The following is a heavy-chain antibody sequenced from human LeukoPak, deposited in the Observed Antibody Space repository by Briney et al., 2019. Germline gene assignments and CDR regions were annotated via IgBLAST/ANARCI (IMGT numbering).Heavy chain of an antibody. CDR2: ISGRSSHV. V-gene: IGHV3-21*01. CDR1: GFSFSDYD. CDR3: GRAFPPLRTSSAGDL. J-gene: IGHJ1*01. D-gene: IGHD3-16*01. Sequence: AGGSLRLSCSASGFSFSDYDMNWVRQAPGKGLEWVSAISGRSSHVYYGESVKGRFTISRDNAKNSLYLQLDSLGVEDTAVYYCGRAFPPLRTSSAGDLWGQGTLVTVSS.